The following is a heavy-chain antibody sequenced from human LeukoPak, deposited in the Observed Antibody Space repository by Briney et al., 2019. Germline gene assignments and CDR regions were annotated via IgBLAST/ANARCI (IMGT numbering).Heavy chain of an antibody. CDR3: ARGITIFGVVID. V-gene: IGHV4-34*01. D-gene: IGHD3-3*01. CDR1: GGSFSGYY. J-gene: IGHJ4*02. CDR2: INHSGST. Sequence: SETLSLTCAVYGGSFSGYYWSWLRQPPGKRLEWVGEINHSGSTNYNPSLKSRVTISVDTSKKQFSLKLSSVPAADTAVYYCARGITIFGVVIDWGQGTLVTVSS.